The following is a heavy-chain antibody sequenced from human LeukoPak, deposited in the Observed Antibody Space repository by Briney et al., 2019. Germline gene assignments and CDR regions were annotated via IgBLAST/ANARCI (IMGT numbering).Heavy chain of an antibody. J-gene: IGHJ4*02. CDR3: AREVGGATGFGHDY. D-gene: IGHD1-26*01. Sequence: SVKVSCKASGGTFSSYAISWVRQAPGQGPEWMGGIIPIFGTANYAQKFQGRVTITADESTSTAYMELSSLRSEDTAVYYCAREVGGATGFGHDYWGQGTLVTVSS. CDR1: GGTFSSYA. CDR2: IIPIFGTA. V-gene: IGHV1-69*13.